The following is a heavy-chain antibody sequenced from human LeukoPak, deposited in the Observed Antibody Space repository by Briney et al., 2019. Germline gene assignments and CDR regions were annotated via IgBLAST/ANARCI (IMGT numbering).Heavy chain of an antibody. D-gene: IGHD3-22*01. CDR1: GLTFSNYG. CDR3: ASANYYDSSGSNWGDY. J-gene: IGHJ4*02. CDR2: IWYDGSNK. V-gene: IGHV3-33*01. Sequence: PGRSLRLSCAASGLTFSNYGMHWVRQAPGKGLEWVAVIWYDGSNKYYADSVKGRFTISRDNSKNTLYLQMNSLRAEDTAVYYCASANYYDSSGSNWGDYWGQGTLVTVSS.